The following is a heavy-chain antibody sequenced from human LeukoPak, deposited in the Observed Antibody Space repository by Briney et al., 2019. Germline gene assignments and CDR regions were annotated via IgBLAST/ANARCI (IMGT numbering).Heavy chain of an antibody. CDR3: ARGGTATWLQLTGFYSFDV. D-gene: IGHD5-24*01. Sequence: SVKVSCKTSGGTFSSHTINWVRQAPGQGLEWMGGVIPMFGSAEYTQKFQGRATITTDHSTNTAYMELRSLRYEDTAMYYCARGGTATWLQLTGFYSFDVWGQGTMVTVS. CDR2: VIPMFGSA. J-gene: IGHJ3*01. V-gene: IGHV1-69*05. CDR1: GGTFSSHT.